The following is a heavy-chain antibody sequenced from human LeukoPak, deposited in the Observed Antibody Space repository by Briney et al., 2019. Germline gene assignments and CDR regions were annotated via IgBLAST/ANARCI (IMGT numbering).Heavy chain of an antibody. CDR1: GFTFSGYW. J-gene: IGHJ3*01. V-gene: IGHV3-7*01. D-gene: IGHD3-10*01. CDR2: IKGDESKK. Sequence: HTGGSLRLSCAASGFTFSGYWMTWVRQAPGKGLEWVANIKGDESKKYYVDSVKGRFTMSRDNAKNSLYLQMNRLRAEDTDVYYCERDSNPRGGYDAFDFWGQGTLVTVSS. CDR3: ERDSNPRGGYDAFDF.